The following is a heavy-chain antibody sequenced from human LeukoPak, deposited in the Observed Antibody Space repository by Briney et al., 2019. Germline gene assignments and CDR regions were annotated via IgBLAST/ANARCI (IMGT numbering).Heavy chain of an antibody. CDR1: GYTLTELS. Sequence: ASVKVSCKVSGYTLTELSMHWVRQAPGKGLEWMGGFDPEDGETIYAQKFQGRVTMTEDTSTDTAYMELSSLRSEDTAVYYCATGPPSKRDRRAFDYWGQGTLVTVSS. D-gene: IGHD1-1*01. CDR2: FDPEDGET. CDR3: ATGPPSKRDRRAFDY. V-gene: IGHV1-24*01. J-gene: IGHJ4*02.